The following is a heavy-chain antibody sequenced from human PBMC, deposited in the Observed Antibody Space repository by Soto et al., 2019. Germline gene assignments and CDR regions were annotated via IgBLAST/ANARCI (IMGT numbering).Heavy chain of an antibody. CDR3: AREDYGDYGHAFDI. CDR1: GFTFNNYA. J-gene: IGHJ3*02. D-gene: IGHD4-17*01. Sequence: PGGSLRLSSAASGFTFNNYAMNWVRPAPGKGLEWVSTISASGGSTYYADSVKGRFTISRDNSKNSLYLQMNSLRAEDTAVYYCAREDYGDYGHAFDIWGQGTMVTVSS. CDR2: ISASGGST. V-gene: IGHV3-23*01.